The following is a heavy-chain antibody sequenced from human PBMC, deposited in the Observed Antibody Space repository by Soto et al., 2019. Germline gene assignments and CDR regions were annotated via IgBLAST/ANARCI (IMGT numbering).Heavy chain of an antibody. D-gene: IGHD5-18*01. CDR2: IIPIFGTA. CDR1: GGTFSSYA. V-gene: IGHV1-69*13. J-gene: IGHJ5*02. CDR3: ARDAVDSYGPFPKNWFDP. Sequence: SVKVSCKASGGTFSSYAISWVRQAPGQGLEWMGGIIPIFGTANYAQKFQGRVTITADESTSTAYMELSSLRSEDTAVYYCARDAVDSYGPFPKNWFDPWGQGILVTVSS.